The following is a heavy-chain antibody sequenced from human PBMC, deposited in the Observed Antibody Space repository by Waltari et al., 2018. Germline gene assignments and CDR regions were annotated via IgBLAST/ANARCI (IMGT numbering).Heavy chain of an antibody. D-gene: IGHD1-26*01. CDR3: ARMKEGERSRMGPFVY. V-gene: IGHV1-69*01. CDR2: IIPVFGTA. J-gene: IGHJ4*02. Sequence: VRQAPGQGLDWMGGIIPVFGTANYAQKFRGRVTITADESTSTVYMEVRSLTSEDTAVYYGARMKEGERSRMGPFVYWGLGTLATCSS.